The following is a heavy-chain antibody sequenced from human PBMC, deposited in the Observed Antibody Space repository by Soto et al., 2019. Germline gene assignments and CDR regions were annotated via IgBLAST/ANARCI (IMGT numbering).Heavy chain of an antibody. Sequence: GGSLRLSCAASGFTFNIYAMSWVRQAPGKGLEWVSAISGSGGGTYYADSVKGRFTISRDNSKNTLYLQMNSLRAEDTAVYYCARRSSGWYFDYWGQGTLVTVSS. V-gene: IGHV3-23*01. CDR2: ISGSGGGT. D-gene: IGHD6-19*01. CDR3: ARRSSGWYFDY. J-gene: IGHJ4*02. CDR1: GFTFNIYA.